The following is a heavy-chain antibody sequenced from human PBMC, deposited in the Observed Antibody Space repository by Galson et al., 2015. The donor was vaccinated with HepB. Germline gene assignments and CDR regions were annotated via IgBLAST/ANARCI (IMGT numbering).Heavy chain of an antibody. V-gene: IGHV3-7*01. J-gene: IGHJ4*02. D-gene: IGHD2-2*01. CDR1: GFTFSNYW. Sequence: SLRLSCAASGFTFSNYWMTWVRQAPKKGLEWVANINQDGREKYYVDSVKGRFTISRDNTKNSLSLQMNSLRADDTADYYCARGAGSCSDTSCYDKYFDFWGQGALVTVSS. CDR3: ARGAGSCSDTSCYDKYFDF. CDR2: INQDGREK.